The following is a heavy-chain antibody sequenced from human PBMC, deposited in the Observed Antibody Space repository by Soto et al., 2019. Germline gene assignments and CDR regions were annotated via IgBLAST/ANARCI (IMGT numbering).Heavy chain of an antibody. CDR2: IIPILGIA. CDR3: ARWGDYADR. CDR1: GGTFSSYT. J-gene: IGHJ4*02. Sequence: QVQLVQSGAEVKKPGSSVKVSCKASGGTFSSYTISWVRQAPGQGLEWMGRIIPILGIANYAQKFQGRVTMTADKATSTAYMELSSLRSDDTAVYYCARWGDYADRWGQGTLVTVSS. V-gene: IGHV1-69*02. D-gene: IGHD4-17*01.